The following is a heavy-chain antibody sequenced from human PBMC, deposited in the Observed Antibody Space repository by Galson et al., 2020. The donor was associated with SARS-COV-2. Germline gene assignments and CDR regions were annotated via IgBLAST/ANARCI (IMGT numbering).Heavy chain of an antibody. CDR1: GGSISSYY. Sequence: SQTLSLTCTVSGGSISSYYWSWIRQPAGKGLEWIGRIYTSGSTNYNPSLKSRVTMSVDTSKNQFSLKLSSVTAADTALYYCAREGEGYVNRYLDYWGQGTLVTVSS. CDR2: IYTSGST. J-gene: IGHJ4*02. V-gene: IGHV4-4*07. D-gene: IGHD3-16*01. CDR3: AREGEGYVNRYLDY.